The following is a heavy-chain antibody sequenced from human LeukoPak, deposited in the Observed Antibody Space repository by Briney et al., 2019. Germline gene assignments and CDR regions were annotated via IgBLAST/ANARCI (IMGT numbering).Heavy chain of an antibody. D-gene: IGHD2-15*01. CDR2: IYYSGST. CDR3: AGGVVVAATARIDWFDP. V-gene: IGHV4-59*01. Sequence: PSETLSLTCTVSGASISSYYWSWIRQPPGKGLGWIGYIYYSGSTNYNPSLKSRVTISVDTSKNQFSLKLSSVTAADTAVYYCAGGVVVAATARIDWFDPWGQGTLVTVSS. CDR1: GASISSYY. J-gene: IGHJ5*02.